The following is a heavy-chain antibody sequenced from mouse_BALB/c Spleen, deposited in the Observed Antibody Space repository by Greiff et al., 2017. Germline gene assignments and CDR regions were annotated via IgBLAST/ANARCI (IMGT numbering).Heavy chain of an antibody. CDR3: ARDLYGNWFAY. D-gene: IGHD2-1*01. V-gene: IGHV3-6*02. Sequence: EVKLVESGPGLVKPSQSLSLTCSVTGYSITSGYYWNWIRQFPGNKLEWMGYISYDGSNNYNPSLKNRISITRDTSKNQFFLKLNSVTTEDTATYYCARDLYGNWFAYWGQGTLVTVSA. J-gene: IGHJ3*01. CDR1: GYSITSGYY. CDR2: ISYDGSN.